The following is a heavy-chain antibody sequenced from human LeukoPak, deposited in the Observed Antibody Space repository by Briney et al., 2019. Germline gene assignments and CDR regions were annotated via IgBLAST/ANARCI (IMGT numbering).Heavy chain of an antibody. Sequence: ASVKASCKASGYTFTGYYMHWVRQAPGQGLEWMGIINSSGGSTSYAQKFQGRVTMTRDTSTSTVYMELSSLRSEDTAVYYCAREGDSSGCDYWGQGTLVTVSS. D-gene: IGHD3-22*01. CDR2: INSSGGST. V-gene: IGHV1-46*01. J-gene: IGHJ4*02. CDR1: GYTFTGYY. CDR3: AREGDSSGCDY.